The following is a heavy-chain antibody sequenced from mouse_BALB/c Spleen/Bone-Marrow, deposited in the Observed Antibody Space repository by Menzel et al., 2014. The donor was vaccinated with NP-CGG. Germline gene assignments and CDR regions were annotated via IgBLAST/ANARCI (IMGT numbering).Heavy chain of an antibody. CDR3: ARSTMITTGYYYAMDY. V-gene: IGHV5-17*02. CDR2: ISSGSSTI. J-gene: IGHJ4*01. CDR1: GFTFSSFG. Sequence: DVHLVESGGGLVQPGGSRKLSCAASGFTFSSFGMHWVRQAPEKGLEWVAYISSGSSTIYYADTVKGRFTISRDNPKNTLFLQMTSLRSEDTAMYYCARSTMITTGYYYAMDYWGQGTSVTVSS. D-gene: IGHD2-4*01.